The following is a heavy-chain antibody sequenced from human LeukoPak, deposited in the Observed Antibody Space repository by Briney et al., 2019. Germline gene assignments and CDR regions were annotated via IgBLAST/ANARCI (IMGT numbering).Heavy chain of an antibody. CDR1: GGSFSGYY. Sequence: PSETLSLTCAVYGGSFSGYYWSWIRQPPGKGLEWIGETNHSGSTNYNPSLKSRVTISVDTSKNQFSLKLSSVTAADTAVYYCATLREEPDYGDYSYYFDYWGQGTLVTVSS. V-gene: IGHV4-34*01. D-gene: IGHD4-17*01. CDR2: TNHSGST. CDR3: ATLREEPDYGDYSYYFDY. J-gene: IGHJ4*02.